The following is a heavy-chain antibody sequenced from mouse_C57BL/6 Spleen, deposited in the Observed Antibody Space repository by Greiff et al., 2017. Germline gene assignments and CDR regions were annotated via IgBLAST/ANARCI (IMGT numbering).Heavy chain of an antibody. CDR3: TKADSSGLWFAY. D-gene: IGHD3-2*02. V-gene: IGHV1-5*01. J-gene: IGHJ3*01. Sequence: VQLKESGTVLARPGASVKMSCKTSGYTFTSYWMHWVKQRPGQGLEWIGAIYPGNSDTSYNQKFKGKAKLTAVTSASTAYVELSSLTNEDSAVYYCTKADSSGLWFAYWGQGTLVTVSA. CDR2: IYPGNSDT. CDR1: GYTFTSYW.